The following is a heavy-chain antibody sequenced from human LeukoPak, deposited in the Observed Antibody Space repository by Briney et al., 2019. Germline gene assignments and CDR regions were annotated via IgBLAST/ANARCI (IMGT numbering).Heavy chain of an antibody. V-gene: IGHV4-4*07. J-gene: IGHJ6*03. Sequence: SETLSLTCTVSGGSISSYYWSWIRQPAGKALEWIGRIYPTGSINYNPSLKSRVTISVDTSKNQFSLKLSSVTAADAAVYYCARDQRQQLVRNYYYYYMDVWGKGTTVTLSS. CDR3: ARDQRQQLVRNYYYYYMDV. CDR2: IYPTGSI. CDR1: GGSISSYY. D-gene: IGHD6-13*01.